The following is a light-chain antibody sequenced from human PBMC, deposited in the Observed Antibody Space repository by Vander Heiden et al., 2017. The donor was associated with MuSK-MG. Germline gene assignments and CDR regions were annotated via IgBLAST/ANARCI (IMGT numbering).Light chain of an antibody. CDR3: CSYAGSSTWV. Sequence: HSALTQPASVSGSPGQSITISCTGSSSDVGSYNFVAWYQQHPGKAPQLMIFEVSKRPSRVSNRFSGSKSGNTASLTISGLQAEDEADYYCCSYAGSSTWVFGGGTKVTVL. CDR2: EVS. CDR1: SSDVGSYNF. J-gene: IGLJ3*02. V-gene: IGLV2-23*02.